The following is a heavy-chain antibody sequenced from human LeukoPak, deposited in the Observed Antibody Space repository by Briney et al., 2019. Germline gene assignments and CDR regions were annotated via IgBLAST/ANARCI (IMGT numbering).Heavy chain of an antibody. CDR2: ISAYNGNT. CDR1: GYTFTSYA. J-gene: IGHJ4*02. V-gene: IGHV1-18*01. CDR3: ARDGRAAAEKNFDY. Sequence: ASVKVSCKASGYTFTSYAMHWVRQAPGQRLEWMGWISAYNGNTNYAQKLQGRVTMTTDTSTSTAYMELRSLRSDDTAVYYCARDGRAAAEKNFDYWGQGTLVTVSS. D-gene: IGHD6-13*01.